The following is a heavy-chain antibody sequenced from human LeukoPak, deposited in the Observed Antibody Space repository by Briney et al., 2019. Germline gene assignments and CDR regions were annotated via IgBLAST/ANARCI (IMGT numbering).Heavy chain of an antibody. CDR3: ARLRWRNNWFDP. D-gene: IGHD2-15*01. J-gene: IGHJ5*02. V-gene: IGHV4-34*01. Sequence: SETLSLTCAVYGGSFSGYYWSWIRQPPGKGLEWIGEINHSGSTNYNPSLKSRVTISVDTSKNQFSPKLSSVTAADTAVYYCARLRWRNNWFDPWGQGTLVTVSS. CDR1: GGSFSGYY. CDR2: INHSGST.